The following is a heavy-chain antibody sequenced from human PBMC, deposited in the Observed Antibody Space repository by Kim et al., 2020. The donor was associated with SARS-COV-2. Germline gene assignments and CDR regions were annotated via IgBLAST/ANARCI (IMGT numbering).Heavy chain of an antibody. CDR3: ARDGCSGGSCYSWWFDP. J-gene: IGHJ5*02. CDR2: INPNSGGT. V-gene: IGHV1-2*06. Sequence: REWMGRINPNSGGTNYAQKFQGRVTMTRDTSISTAYMGLSRLRSDDTAVYYCARDGCSGGSCYSWWFDPWGQGTLVTVSS. D-gene: IGHD2-15*01.